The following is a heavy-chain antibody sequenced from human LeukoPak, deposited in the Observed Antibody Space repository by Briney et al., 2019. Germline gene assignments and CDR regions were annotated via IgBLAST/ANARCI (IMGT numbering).Heavy chain of an antibody. CDR1: GGSFSGYY. CDR2: INHSGST. D-gene: IGHD6-6*01. Sequence: PSETLSLTCAVYGGSFSGYYWSWIRQPPGKGLEWIGEINHSGSTNYNPSLKSRVTISVDTSKNQFSLKLSSVTAADTAVYYCARGRIAARPMSYWGQGTLVTVSS. J-gene: IGHJ4*02. V-gene: IGHV4-34*01. CDR3: ARGRIAARPMSY.